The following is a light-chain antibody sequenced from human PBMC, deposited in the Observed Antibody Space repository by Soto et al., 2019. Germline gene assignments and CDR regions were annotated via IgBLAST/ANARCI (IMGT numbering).Light chain of an antibody. Sequence: MTQSPNTLSVSVGVSVTITCRASENVKGHLAWYQQRPGKAPKLLIYDASTRATGIPARFSGSVSGTDFTLTIRGLQSEDFAVYYCQQYNNWPQTFGQGTKVDIK. J-gene: IGKJ1*01. V-gene: IGKV3-15*01. CDR3: QQYNNWPQT. CDR1: ENVKGH. CDR2: DAS.